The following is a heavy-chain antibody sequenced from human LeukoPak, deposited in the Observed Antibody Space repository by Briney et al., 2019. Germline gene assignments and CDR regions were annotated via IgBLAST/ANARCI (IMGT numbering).Heavy chain of an antibody. J-gene: IGHJ4*02. V-gene: IGHV1-2*02. CDR1: GYTFTGYY. CDR3: ARESRRSRYFDWLFTWGY. CDR2: INPNSGGT. D-gene: IGHD3-9*01. Sequence: ASVKVSCKASGYTFTGYYIHWVRQAAGQGLEWMGWINPNSGGTNYAQKFQGRVTMTRDTSISTAYMELSRLRSDDTAVYYCARESRRSRYFDWLFTWGYWGQGTLVTVSS.